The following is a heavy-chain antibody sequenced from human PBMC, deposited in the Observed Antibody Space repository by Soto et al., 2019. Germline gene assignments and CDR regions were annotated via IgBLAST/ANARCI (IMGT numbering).Heavy chain of an antibody. CDR1: GFTFSAYW. CDR3: ASEFGDHLKFFDY. D-gene: IGHD2-21*02. V-gene: IGHV3-7*01. Sequence: GGSLRLSCAASGFTFSAYWMSWVRQAPGKGLEWVANIRQDGNEQNSVDSVKGRFTVSRDNAKNSVYLQMNGLRAEDTAVYYCASEFGDHLKFFDYWGHGTLVTVSS. CDR2: IRQDGNEQ. J-gene: IGHJ4*01.